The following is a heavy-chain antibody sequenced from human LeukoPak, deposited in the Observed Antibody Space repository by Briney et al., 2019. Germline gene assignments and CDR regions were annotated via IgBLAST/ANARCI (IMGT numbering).Heavy chain of an antibody. CDR3: ARGGYSGYDWDYFDY. J-gene: IGHJ4*02. CDR1: GFTLSSYA. CDR2: ISGSGGST. V-gene: IGHV3-23*01. D-gene: IGHD5-12*01. Sequence: PGGSLRLSCAASGFTLSSYAMSWVRQAPGKGLEWVSAISGSGGSTYYADSVKGRFTISRDNSKNTLYLQMNSLRAEDTAVYYCARGGYSGYDWDYFDYWGQGTLVTVSS.